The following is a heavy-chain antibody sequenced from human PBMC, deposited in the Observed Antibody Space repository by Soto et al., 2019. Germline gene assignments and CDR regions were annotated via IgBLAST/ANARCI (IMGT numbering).Heavy chain of an antibody. CDR1: GGTFSSYA. D-gene: IGHD6-19*01. CDR2: IIPIFGTA. J-gene: IGHJ4*02. V-gene: IGHV1-69*13. CDR3: ARGLEYSSGWYGQFDD. Sequence: GASVKVSCKASGGTFSSYAISWVRQAPGQGLEWMGGIIPIFGTANYAQKFQGRVTITADESTSTAYMELSSLRSEDTAVYYCARGLEYSSGWYGQFDDWGQGTLVTVSS.